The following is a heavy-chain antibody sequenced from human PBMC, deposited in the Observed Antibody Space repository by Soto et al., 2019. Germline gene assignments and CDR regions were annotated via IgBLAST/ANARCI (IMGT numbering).Heavy chain of an antibody. V-gene: IGHV1-18*01. CDR1: GYTFTSYG. D-gene: IGHD3-10*01. Sequence: ASVKVSCKASGYTFTSYGISWVRQAPGRGLEWMGWISACNGNTNYAQKLQGRVTMTTDTSTSTAYMELRSLRSDDTAVYYCARSRSGTYGGVYWGQGTLVTVSS. CDR3: ARSRSGTYGGVY. J-gene: IGHJ4*02. CDR2: ISACNGNT.